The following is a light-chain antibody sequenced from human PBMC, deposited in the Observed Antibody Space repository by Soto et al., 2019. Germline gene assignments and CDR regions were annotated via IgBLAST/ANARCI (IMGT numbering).Light chain of an antibody. CDR3: LQYQSYWT. Sequence: DIQMTQCPSTLSASVWDRGSITCRASQSISRQLAWYQQKPGKAPNLLIYQASNLETGVPSRFTGSGSGTEFTLTISSLQPDDLATYYGLQYQSYWTFGQGTKVEVK. CDR1: QSISRQ. V-gene: IGKV1-5*03. CDR2: QAS. J-gene: IGKJ1*01.